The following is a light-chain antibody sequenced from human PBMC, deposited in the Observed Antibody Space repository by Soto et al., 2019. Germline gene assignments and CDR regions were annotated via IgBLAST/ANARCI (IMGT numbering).Light chain of an antibody. V-gene: IGKV3-15*01. CDR2: GAS. CDR1: QSISSN. CDR3: QQYNNRRT. J-gene: IGKJ1*01. Sequence: EIVMTQSPATLSVSPGERATLSCRASQSISSNLAWYQQKPGQAPRLLIYGASTRATGIPARFSGSRSGTEFTLTISSLQSEDFAVYYCQQYNNRRTFGQGTKVEIK.